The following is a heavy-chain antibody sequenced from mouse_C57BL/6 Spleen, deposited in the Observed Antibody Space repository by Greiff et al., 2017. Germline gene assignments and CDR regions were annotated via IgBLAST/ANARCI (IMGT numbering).Heavy chain of an antibody. CDR2: INSDGGST. CDR3: ARHNYGSSSTSYWYFDV. Sequence: EVQLVESGGGLVQPGESLKLSCESNEYEFPSHDMSWVRKTPEKRLELVAAINSDGGSTSYPDTMGRRFIISRDNTKKTLYLQMSSLRSEDTALYYCARHNYGSSSTSYWYFDVWGTGTTVTVSS. J-gene: IGHJ1*03. D-gene: IGHD1-1*01. CDR1: EYEFPSHD. V-gene: IGHV5-2*01.